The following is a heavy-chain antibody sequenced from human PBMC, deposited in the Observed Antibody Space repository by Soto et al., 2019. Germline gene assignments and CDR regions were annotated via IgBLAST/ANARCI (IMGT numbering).Heavy chain of an antibody. J-gene: IGHJ6*02. D-gene: IGHD2-15*01. Sequence: VASVKVSCKASGGTFSSYAISWVRQAPGQGLEWMGGIIPIFGTANYAQKFQGRVTITADKSTSTAYMELSSLRSEDTAVYHCAREGVAAHYGMDVWGQGTTVTVSS. CDR3: AREGVAAHYGMDV. V-gene: IGHV1-69*06. CDR2: IIPIFGTA. CDR1: GGTFSSYA.